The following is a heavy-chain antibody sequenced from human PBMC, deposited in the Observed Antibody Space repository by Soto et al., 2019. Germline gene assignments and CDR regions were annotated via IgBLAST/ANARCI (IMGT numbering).Heavy chain of an antibody. CDR1: GGSISPYY. D-gene: IGHD6-13*01. CDR2: IYYNGNT. Sequence: SETLSLTCTVSGGSISPYYWNWIRQSPGKGLEWIGYIYYNGNTNYNPSLKSRVTISIDTSKNQFSLKLTSVTAADTAVYYCARLPYSAEEWFDTWGQGNLVTVSS. J-gene: IGHJ5*02. V-gene: IGHV4-59*08. CDR3: ARLPYSAEEWFDT.